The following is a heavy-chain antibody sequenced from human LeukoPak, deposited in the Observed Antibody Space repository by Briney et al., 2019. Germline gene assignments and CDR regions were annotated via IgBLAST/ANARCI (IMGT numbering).Heavy chain of an antibody. CDR3: ARDLRRYDSSGYCYY. CDR1: GYTFTSYG. CDR2: ISAYNGNT. J-gene: IGHJ4*02. Sequence: ASVKVSCKASGYTFTSYGISWVRQAPGQGLEWMGWISAYNGNTNYAQKLQGRVTMTTDTSTSTAYMELRSLRSDDTAVYYCARDLRRYDSSGYCYYWGQGTLVTVSS. V-gene: IGHV1-18*01. D-gene: IGHD3-22*01.